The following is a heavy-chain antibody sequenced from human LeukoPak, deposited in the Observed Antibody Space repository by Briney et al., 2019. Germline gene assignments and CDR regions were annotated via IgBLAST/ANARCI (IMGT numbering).Heavy chain of an antibody. V-gene: IGHV3-21*01. CDR2: ISSSSNDI. Sequence: PGGSLRLSCAASGFTFSDYSMNWVRQAAGKGLEWVSSISSSSNDIHYADSVKGRFTISRDNAKNSLYLQMNSLRAEDTAVYYCAREPYYYDSSGYWVYWGQGTLVTVSS. CDR3: AREPYYYDSSGYWVY. CDR1: GFTFSDYS. J-gene: IGHJ4*02. D-gene: IGHD3-22*01.